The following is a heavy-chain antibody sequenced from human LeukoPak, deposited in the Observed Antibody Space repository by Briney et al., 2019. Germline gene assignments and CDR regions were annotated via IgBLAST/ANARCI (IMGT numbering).Heavy chain of an antibody. CDR3: ARGYSGYIDY. CDR2: IIHSGST. V-gene: IGHV4-34*01. J-gene: IGHJ4*02. CDR1: GGSFSGYY. D-gene: IGHD1-26*01. Sequence: SETLSLTCGVYGGSFSGYYWTWIRQSPGMGLEWIGEIIHSGSTNYNPSLTSRVTISVDTSKNQFSLKLSSVTAADTAVYYCARGYSGYIDYWGQGTLVTVSS.